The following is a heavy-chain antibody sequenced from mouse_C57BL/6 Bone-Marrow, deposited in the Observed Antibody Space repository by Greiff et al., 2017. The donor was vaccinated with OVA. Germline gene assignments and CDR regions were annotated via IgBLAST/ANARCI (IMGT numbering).Heavy chain of an antibody. CDR3: ARCGNYEGFDY. CDR2: IYPSDSET. Sequence: VKLQQPGAELVRPGSSVKLSCKASGYTFTSYWMDWVKQRPGQGLEWIGNIYPSDSETHYNQKFKDKATLTVDKSSSTAYMQLSSLTSEDSAVYYCARCGNYEGFDYWGQGTTLTVSS. D-gene: IGHD2-1*01. V-gene: IGHV1-61*01. CDR1: GYTFTSYW. J-gene: IGHJ2*01.